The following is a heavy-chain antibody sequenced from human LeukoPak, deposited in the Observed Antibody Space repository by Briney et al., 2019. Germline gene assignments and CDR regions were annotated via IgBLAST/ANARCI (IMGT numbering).Heavy chain of an antibody. CDR1: GGSISSYY. D-gene: IGHD2-15*01. J-gene: IGHJ3*02. CDR2: IYYSGST. Sequence: SETLSLTCTVPGGSISSYYWSWIRQPPGKGLEWIGYIYYSGSTNYNPSLKSRVTISVDTSKNQFSLKLSSVTAADTAVYYCAGKRGGYCSGGSCYREAFDIWGQGTMVTVSS. V-gene: IGHV4-59*01. CDR3: AGKRGGYCSGGSCYREAFDI.